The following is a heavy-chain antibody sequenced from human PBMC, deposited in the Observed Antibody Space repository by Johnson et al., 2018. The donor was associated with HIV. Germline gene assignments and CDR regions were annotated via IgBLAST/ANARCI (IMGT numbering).Heavy chain of an antibody. Sequence: VQLVESGGGVVRPGGSPRLSCAASGFTFSSYWMSWVRQAPGKGLEWVANIKQDGSEKYYVDSVKGRFTISRDSAKNSLYMQMNSLRAEDTAVYYCARPSLKDGYNYGGGFDIWGQGTMVTVSS. V-gene: IGHV3-7*01. J-gene: IGHJ3*02. CDR2: IKQDGSEK. D-gene: IGHD5-24*01. CDR3: ARPSLKDGYNYGGGFDI. CDR1: GFTFSSYW.